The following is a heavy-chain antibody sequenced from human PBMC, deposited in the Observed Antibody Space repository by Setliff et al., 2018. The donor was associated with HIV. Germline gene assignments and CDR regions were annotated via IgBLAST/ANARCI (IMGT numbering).Heavy chain of an antibody. V-gene: IGHV1-69*13. J-gene: IGHJ6*02. Sequence: SVKVSCKASGGTFSSYAISWVRQAPGQGPEWMGGIIPIIDTTNYAQKFQGRITITADESTSTAYMELSSLRSEDTAVYYCARGGWSGGGPLHYSYYYLDVWGQGTAVTVSS. CDR3: ARGGWSGGGPLHYSYYYLDV. CDR1: GGTFSSYA. CDR2: IIPIIDTT. D-gene: IGHD2-15*01.